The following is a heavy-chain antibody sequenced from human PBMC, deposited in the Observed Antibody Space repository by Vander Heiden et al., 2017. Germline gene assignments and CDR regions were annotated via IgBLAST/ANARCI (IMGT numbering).Heavy chain of an antibody. D-gene: IGHD6-19*01. CDR2: ISGSGGST. CDR1: GFTFSSYA. J-gene: IGHJ4*02. V-gene: IGHV3-23*01. CDR3: AKDPLAVALLDY. Sequence: EVQLLESGGGLVQPGGSLRLSCAASGFTFSSYAMSWVRQAPGKGLEWVSAISGSGGSTYYADAVKGRFTISRDNSKNTLYLKMKSMRAEDTAVYYCAKDPLAVALLDYWCQGTLVTVYS.